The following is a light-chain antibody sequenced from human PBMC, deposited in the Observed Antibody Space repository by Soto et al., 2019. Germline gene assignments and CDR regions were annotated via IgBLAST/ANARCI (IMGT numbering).Light chain of an antibody. CDR3: QQRSNWLT. CDR1: QSVSSY. V-gene: IGKV3-11*01. Sequence: EIVLTQSPATLSLNPGERATLSCRASQSVSSYLAWYQQKPGQAPRLLIYDASNRATGIPARFSGSGSGTDFTLTISSLEPEDFAVYYCQQRSNWLTFGGGTKVDIK. J-gene: IGKJ4*01. CDR2: DAS.